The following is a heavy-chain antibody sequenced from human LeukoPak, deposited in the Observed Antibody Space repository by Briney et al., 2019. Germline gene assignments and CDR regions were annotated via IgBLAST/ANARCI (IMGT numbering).Heavy chain of an antibody. D-gene: IGHD3-10*01. Sequence: GGALKLSCAASGFTFSGSAMHWGRQASGKGLEWVGRIRSKANSYATAYAASVKGRFTISRDYSKNTAYLQMNSLKTEDTAVYYCTTAYGSVDYWGQGTLVTVSS. CDR3: TTAYGSVDY. CDR2: IRSKANSYAT. V-gene: IGHV3-73*01. CDR1: GFTFSGSA. J-gene: IGHJ4*02.